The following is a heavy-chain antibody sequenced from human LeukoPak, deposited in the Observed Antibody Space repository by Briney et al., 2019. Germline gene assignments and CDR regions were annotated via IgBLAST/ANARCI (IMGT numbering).Heavy chain of an antibody. CDR3: VRPIAAAGISWFDP. D-gene: IGHD6-13*01. Sequence: ASVKVSCKASGYTFTGYYMHWVRQAPGQGLEWMGWINPNSGGTNYAQKFQGRVTMTRDTSISTAYMELSRLRSDDTAVYYCVRPIAAAGISWFDPWGQGTLVTVSS. V-gene: IGHV1-2*02. J-gene: IGHJ5*02. CDR1: GYTFTGYY. CDR2: INPNSGGT.